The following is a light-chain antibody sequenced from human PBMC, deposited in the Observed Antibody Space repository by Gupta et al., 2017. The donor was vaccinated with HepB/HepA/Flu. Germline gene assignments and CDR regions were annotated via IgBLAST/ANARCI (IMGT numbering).Light chain of an antibody. CDR1: QSISSY. CDR3: QQSYSTLPFT. V-gene: IGKV1-39*01. Sequence: DSHITQSPSSLSASVGDRVTITCRASQSISSYLHWYQQKPGKAPKLLIYAASSLQSGVPSRFSGSGSGTDFTLTISSLQPEDFATYYCQQSYSTLPFTFGPGTKVDIK. J-gene: IGKJ3*01. CDR2: AAS.